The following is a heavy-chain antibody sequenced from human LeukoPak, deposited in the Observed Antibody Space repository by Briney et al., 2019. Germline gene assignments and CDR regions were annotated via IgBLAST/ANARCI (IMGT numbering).Heavy chain of an antibody. J-gene: IGHJ3*02. CDR3: ARDPEDYGDRLNAFDI. CDR1: GGSISSSSYY. D-gene: IGHD4-17*01. V-gene: IGHV4-39*07. CDR2: IYYSGST. Sequence: PSETLSLTCTVSGGSISSSSYYWGWIRQPPGKGLEWIGSIYYSGSTYYNPSLKSRVTISVDTSKNQFSLKLSSVTAADTAVYYCARDPEDYGDRLNAFDIWGQGTMVTVSS.